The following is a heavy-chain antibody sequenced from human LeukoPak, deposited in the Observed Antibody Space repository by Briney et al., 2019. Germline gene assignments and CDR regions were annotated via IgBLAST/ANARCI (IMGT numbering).Heavy chain of an antibody. CDR2: IYPDDSDT. D-gene: IGHD2-8*01. CDR1: GYSFTSYW. Sequence: NRGESLKISCKGSGYSFTSYWIGWVRQMPGKGLEWMGIIYPDDSDTRYSPSFEVQFIISVDKSISTAYLQWSSLKASDAATYYCARHGHCTNGVCYSNYYYYMDVWGKGTTVTVSS. CDR3: ARHGHCTNGVCYSNYYYYMDV. V-gene: IGHV5-51*01. J-gene: IGHJ6*03.